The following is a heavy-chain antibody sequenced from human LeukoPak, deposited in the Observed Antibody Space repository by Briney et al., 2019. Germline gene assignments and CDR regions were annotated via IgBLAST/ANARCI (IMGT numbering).Heavy chain of an antibody. J-gene: IGHJ6*03. Sequence: SETLSLTCTVSGGSISSYYWSWIRQPPGRGLEWIGYIYYSGYTNYNPSLKSRVTISVDTSKNQFSLKLSSVTAADTAVYYCARTTTVRGAYYMDVWGKGTTVTISS. V-gene: IGHV4-59*01. D-gene: IGHD3-10*01. CDR1: GGSISSYY. CDR2: IYYSGYT. CDR3: ARTTTVRGAYYMDV.